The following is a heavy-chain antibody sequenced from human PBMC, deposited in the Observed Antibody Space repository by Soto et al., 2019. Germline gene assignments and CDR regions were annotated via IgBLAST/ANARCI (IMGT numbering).Heavy chain of an antibody. CDR3: AKEADISGYHPDY. D-gene: IGHD3-22*01. CDR1: GFTFSSYA. J-gene: IGHJ4*02. Sequence: SLRLSCAASGFTFSSYAMSWVCQAPGKGLEWVSVISGSGGSTHYADSVKGRSTISRDNSKNTLYLQVNSLRAEDTAVYYCAKEADISGYHPDYWGQGTQVTVS. V-gene: IGHV3-23*01. CDR2: ISGSGGST.